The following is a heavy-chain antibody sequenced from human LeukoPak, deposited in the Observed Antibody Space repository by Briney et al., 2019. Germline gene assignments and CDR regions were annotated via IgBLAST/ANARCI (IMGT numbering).Heavy chain of an antibody. CDR1: GYTFTSYG. D-gene: IGHD3-22*01. CDR3: ARDPLEYYYDSSGYSPFDY. J-gene: IGHJ4*02. Sequence: GASVKVSCKASGYTFTSYGISWVRQAPGQGLEWMGWISAYNGNTNYAQKLQGRVTMTTDTSTSTAYMELRSLRSDDTAVYYCARDPLEYYYDSSGYSPFDYWGQGTLVTVSS. CDR2: ISAYNGNT. V-gene: IGHV1-18*01.